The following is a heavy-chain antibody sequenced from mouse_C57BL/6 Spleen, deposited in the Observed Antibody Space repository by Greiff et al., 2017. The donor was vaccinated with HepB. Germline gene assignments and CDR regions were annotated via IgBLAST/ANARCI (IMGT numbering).Heavy chain of an antibody. CDR2: IDPSDSET. CDR1: GYTFTSYW. Sequence: QVQLQQPGAELVRPGSSVKLSCKASGYTFTSYWMHWVKQRPIQGLEWIGNIDPSDSETHYNQKFKDKATLTVDKSSSTAYMQLSSLTSEDSAVYYGARGYYGSSYAWFAYWGQGTLVTVSA. V-gene: IGHV1-52*01. CDR3: ARGYYGSSYAWFAY. J-gene: IGHJ3*01. D-gene: IGHD1-1*01.